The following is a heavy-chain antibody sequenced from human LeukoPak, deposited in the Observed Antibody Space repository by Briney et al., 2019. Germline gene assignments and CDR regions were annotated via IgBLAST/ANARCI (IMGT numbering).Heavy chain of an antibody. CDR3: ARDDYDILTGYPYYYGMDV. Sequence: GGSLRLSCAASGFTFSSYGMHWVRQAPGKGLEWVAVIWYDGSNKYYADSVKGRFTISRDNSKNTLYLKMNSLRAEDTAVYYCARDDYDILTGYPYYYGMDVWGQGTTVTVSS. CDR2: IWYDGSNK. CDR1: GFTFSSYG. V-gene: IGHV3-33*01. D-gene: IGHD3-9*01. J-gene: IGHJ6*02.